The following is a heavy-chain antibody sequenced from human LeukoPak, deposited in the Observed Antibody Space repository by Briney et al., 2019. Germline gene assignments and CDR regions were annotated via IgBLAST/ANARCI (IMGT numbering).Heavy chain of an antibody. CDR1: GGSISSYY. J-gene: IGHJ3*02. V-gene: IGHV4-59*01. D-gene: IGHD4-17*01. CDR3: ARDGGYGDYGGAFDI. Sequence: SETLSLTCTVSGGSISSYYWSWIRQPPGKGLEWIGYIYYSGSTNYNPSLKSRVTISVDTSKNQFSLKLSSVTAADTAVYYCARDGGYGDYGGAFDIWGQGTMVTVSS. CDR2: IYYSGST.